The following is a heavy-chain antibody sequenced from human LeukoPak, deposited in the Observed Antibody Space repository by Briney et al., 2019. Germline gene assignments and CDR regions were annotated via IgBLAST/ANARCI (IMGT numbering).Heavy chain of an antibody. CDR1: GFTFSSYG. J-gene: IGHJ4*02. D-gene: IGHD2-15*01. Sequence: GRSLRLSCAASGFTFSSYGMHWVRQAPGKGLEWVAVISYDGSNKYYADSAKGRFTISRDNAKNSLYLQMSSLRADDTAVYYCVSGDFFGHWGQGTLVIVSS. V-gene: IGHV3-30*03. CDR3: VSGDFFGH. CDR2: ISYDGSNK.